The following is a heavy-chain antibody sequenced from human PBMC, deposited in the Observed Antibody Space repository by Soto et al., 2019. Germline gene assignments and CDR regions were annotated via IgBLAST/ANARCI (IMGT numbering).Heavy chain of an antibody. J-gene: IGHJ4*02. CDR2: IWYDGSNK. V-gene: IGHV3-33*01. CDR3: ASVPAAAIQDGFDY. D-gene: IGHD2-2*01. Sequence: QVQLVESGGGVVQPGRSLRLSCAASGFTFSSYGMHWVRQAPGKGLEWVAVIWYDGSNKYYADSVKGRFTISRDNSKNALYLQMNSLRAEDTAVYYCASVPAAAIQDGFDYWGQGTLVTVSS. CDR1: GFTFSSYG.